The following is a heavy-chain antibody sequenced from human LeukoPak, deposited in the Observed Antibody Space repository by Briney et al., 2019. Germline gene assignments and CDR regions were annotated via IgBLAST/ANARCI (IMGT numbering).Heavy chain of an antibody. CDR2: IKTDGSTS. V-gene: IGHV3-74*01. J-gene: IGHJ4*02. CDR1: GFTFNDYW. Sequence: PGGSLRLSCAASGFTFNDYWMHWVRQAPGKGQVWVSRIKTDGSTSTYADSVKGRFTISRDNSKNTLYLQMNSLRAEDTAIYYCAKGTWGGYYFDCWGQGTLVTVSS. D-gene: IGHD3-16*01. CDR3: AKGTWGGYYFDC.